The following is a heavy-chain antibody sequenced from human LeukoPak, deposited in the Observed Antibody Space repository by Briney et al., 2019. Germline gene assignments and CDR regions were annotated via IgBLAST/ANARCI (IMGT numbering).Heavy chain of an antibody. CDR3: ARAYPPRPIAAAGRPDAFDI. CDR1: GFTVSSNY. J-gene: IGHJ3*02. V-gene: IGHV3-53*01. Sequence: PGGSLRLSCAASGFTVSSNYMSWVRQAPGKGLEWVSVIYSGGSTYYADSVKGRFTISRDNAKNSLYLQMNSLRAEDTAVYYCARAYPPRPIAAAGRPDAFDIWGQGTMVTVSS. D-gene: IGHD6-13*01. CDR2: IYSGGST.